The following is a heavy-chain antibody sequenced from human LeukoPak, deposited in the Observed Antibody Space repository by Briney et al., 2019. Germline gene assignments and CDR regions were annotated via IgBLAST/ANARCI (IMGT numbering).Heavy chain of an antibody. Sequence: GGSLRLSCAASGFTFSSYGMHWVRQAPGKGLEWVAVIWYDGTNKYYVDSVKGRFTISRDNSKNTLYLQMNSLRAEYTAIYYCARGGGLIGPRQAHYYYYGMDVWGQGTTVTVSS. CDR3: ARGGGLIGPRQAHYYYYGMDV. V-gene: IGHV3-33*01. D-gene: IGHD3-16*01. J-gene: IGHJ6*02. CDR1: GFTFSSYG. CDR2: IWYDGTNK.